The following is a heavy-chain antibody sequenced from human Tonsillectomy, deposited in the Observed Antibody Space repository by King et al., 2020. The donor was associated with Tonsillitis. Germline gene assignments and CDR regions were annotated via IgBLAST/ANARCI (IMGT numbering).Heavy chain of an antibody. CDR1: GGSMSGGPYY. V-gene: IGHV4-31*03. J-gene: IGHJ5*02. D-gene: IGHD2-15*01. Sequence: HVQLQESGPGLVKPSQTLSLTCTVSGGSMSGGPYYWTWIRQHPGKDLDWIGYMYKSENTYSNPSLKSRLTISADTSKNQFSLKLSSVTAADTAVYYCARYEGGVFDPWGQGTLVTVSS. CDR2: MYKSENT. CDR3: ARYEGGVFDP.